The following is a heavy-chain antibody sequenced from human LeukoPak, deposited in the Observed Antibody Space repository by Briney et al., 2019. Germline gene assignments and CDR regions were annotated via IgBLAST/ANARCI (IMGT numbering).Heavy chain of an antibody. CDR1: GLTFSNYA. Sequence: GRSLRLSCVASGLTFSNYAMHWVLQAPGKGLEWVAVISFDGSNEKYAESVKGRFTISRDNSKNTMYLEMSSLRAEDTAVFYCARDPTKSGYGSFDYWGQGTLVTVSS. CDR3: ARDPTKSGYGSFDY. CDR2: ISFDGSNE. D-gene: IGHD5-12*01. V-gene: IGHV3-30-3*01. J-gene: IGHJ4*02.